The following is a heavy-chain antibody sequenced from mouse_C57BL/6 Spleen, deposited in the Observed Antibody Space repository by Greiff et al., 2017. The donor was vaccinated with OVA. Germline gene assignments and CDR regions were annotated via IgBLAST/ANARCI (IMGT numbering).Heavy chain of an antibody. V-gene: IGHV1-82*01. J-gene: IGHJ3*01. CDR1: GYAFSSSW. Sequence: VQLQQSGPELVKPGASVKISCKASGYAFSSSWMNWVKQRPGKGLEWIGRIYPGDGDTNYNGKFKGKATLTADKSSSTAYMQLSSLTSEDSAVYFCASPSYYDYDGFAYWGQGTLVTVSA. CDR2: IYPGDGDT. CDR3: ASPSYYDYDGFAY. D-gene: IGHD2-4*01.